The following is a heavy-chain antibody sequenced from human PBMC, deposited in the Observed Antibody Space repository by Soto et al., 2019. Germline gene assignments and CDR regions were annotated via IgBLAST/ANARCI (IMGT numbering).Heavy chain of an antibody. Sequence: QITLKESGPTLVKPTQTLTLTCTFSGFSLSTSGVGVGWIRQPPGQALEWLALIYWDDDKRYSPSLKSRLTITKDTSKNQVVLTMTNMDPVDTATYYCAHRRDGGSRRYVFDYWGQGTLVTVSS. D-gene: IGHD1-26*01. J-gene: IGHJ4*02. V-gene: IGHV2-5*02. CDR1: GFSLSTSGVG. CDR2: IYWDDDK. CDR3: AHRRDGGSRRYVFDY.